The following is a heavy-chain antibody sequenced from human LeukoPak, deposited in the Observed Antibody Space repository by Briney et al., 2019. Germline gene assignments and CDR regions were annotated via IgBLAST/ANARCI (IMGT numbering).Heavy chain of an antibody. Sequence: PGGSLRLSCAVSGFTFSSYAMSWVRQAPGKGLEWVSAISGSGLSTYYADSVKGRFTISRDNSKNTLYLQMNSLRAEDTAIYYCGKEEWELLGGGGPDHWGQGTLVTVSS. CDR3: GKEEWELLGGGGPDH. D-gene: IGHD1-26*01. CDR1: GFTFSSYA. CDR2: ISGSGLST. V-gene: IGHV3-23*01. J-gene: IGHJ4*02.